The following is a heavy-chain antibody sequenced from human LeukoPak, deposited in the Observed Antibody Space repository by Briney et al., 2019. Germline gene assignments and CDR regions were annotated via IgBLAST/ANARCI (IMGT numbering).Heavy chain of an antibody. V-gene: IGHV1-69*05. CDR3: ARGDGYNHQFDY. CDR1: GGTFSSYA. D-gene: IGHD5-24*01. J-gene: IGHJ4*02. Sequence: ASVKVSCKASGGTFSSYAISRVRQAPGQGLEWMGGIIPIFGTANYAQKFQGRVTITTDESTSTAYMELSSLRSEDTAVYYCARGDGYNHQFDYWGQGTLVTVSS. CDR2: IIPIFGTA.